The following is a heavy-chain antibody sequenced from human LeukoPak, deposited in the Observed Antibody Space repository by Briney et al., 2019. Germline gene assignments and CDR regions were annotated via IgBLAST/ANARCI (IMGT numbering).Heavy chain of an antibody. V-gene: IGHV1-2*02. J-gene: IGHJ6*02. D-gene: IGHD2-2*01. CDR1: GYTFTGYY. Sequence: ASVKVSCKDSGYTFTGYYMHWVRQAPGQALEWMGWINPNSGGTNYAQKFQGRVTMTEDTSTDTAYMELNSLRSDDTAVYYCATDPGEIVPAAKGPRGDYCYGMDVWGQGTTVTVCS. CDR2: INPNSGGT. CDR3: ATDPGEIVPAAKGPRGDYCYGMDV.